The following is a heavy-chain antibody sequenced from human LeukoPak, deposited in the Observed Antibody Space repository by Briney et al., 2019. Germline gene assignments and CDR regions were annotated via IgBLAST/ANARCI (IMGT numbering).Heavy chain of an antibody. Sequence: PGGSLRLSCAASGFTFSSYAMSWVRQAPGKGLEWVSAISGSGSGGSTYYADSVKGRFTISRDNSKNTLDLQMSSLRAEDTAVYYCGKHHGPETFYAPLDSWGRGAVVTVSS. V-gene: IGHV3-23*01. CDR3: GKHHGPETFYAPLDS. D-gene: IGHD3-10*01. CDR2: ISGSGSGGST. J-gene: IGHJ4*02. CDR1: GFTFSSYA.